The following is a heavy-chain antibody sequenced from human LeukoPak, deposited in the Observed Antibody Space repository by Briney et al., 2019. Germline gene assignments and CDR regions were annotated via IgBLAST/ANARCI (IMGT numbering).Heavy chain of an antibody. CDR2: ISGSGGST. D-gene: IGHD1-1*01. V-gene: IGHV3-23*01. CDR3: AKRQRTTGTTYYYYYMDV. Sequence: GGSLRLSCAASGFTFSSYAMSWVRQAPGKGLEWVSAISGSGGSTYYADSVKGRFTISRDNSKNTLYLQMNSLRAEDTAVYYCAKRQRTTGTTYYYYYMDVWGKGTTVTVSS. J-gene: IGHJ6*03. CDR1: GFTFSSYA.